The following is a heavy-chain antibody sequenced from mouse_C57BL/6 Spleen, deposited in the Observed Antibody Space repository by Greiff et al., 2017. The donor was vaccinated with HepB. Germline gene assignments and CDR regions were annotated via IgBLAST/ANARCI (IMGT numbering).Heavy chain of an antibody. CDR2: INYDGSST. CDR3: ARDRDYYGSSVFDY. D-gene: IGHD1-1*01. Sequence: EVKLMESEGGLVQPGSSMKLSCTASGFTFSDYYMAWVRQVPEKGLEWVANINYDGSSTYYLDSLKSRFIISRDNAKNILYLQMSSLKSEDTATYYCARDRDYYGSSVFDYWGQGTTLTVSS. CDR1: GFTFSDYY. J-gene: IGHJ2*01. V-gene: IGHV5-16*01.